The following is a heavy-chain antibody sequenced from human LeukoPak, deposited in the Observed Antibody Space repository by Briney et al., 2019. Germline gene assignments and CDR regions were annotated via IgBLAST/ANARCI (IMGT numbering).Heavy chain of an antibody. CDR3: ARDRAVPGRGYYFDC. CDR2: IYIGGST. Sequence: TGGSLRLSCAASGFTVSTNYMTWVRQAPGKGLEWVSTIYIGGSTYYADSVKGRFTISRDNSKNTLYLQMNSLRAEDTAVYYCARDRAVPGRGYYFDCWGQGTLVTVSS. V-gene: IGHV3-53*01. D-gene: IGHD6-19*01. CDR1: GFTVSTNY. J-gene: IGHJ4*02.